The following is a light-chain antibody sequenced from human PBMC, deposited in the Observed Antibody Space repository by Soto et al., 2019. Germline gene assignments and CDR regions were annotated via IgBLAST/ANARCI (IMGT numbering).Light chain of an antibody. V-gene: IGKV1-39*01. CDR1: QSISSN. CDR3: QQRYSMPLT. CDR2: EAS. J-gene: IGKJ3*01. Sequence: DIPMTQSPSSLSASVGDRGTITCRASQSISSNLNWYQQKPGKAPQLLVYEASSLQGGVPSRVSGSGSGTDCTLTISLLQADDFSIYYCQQRYSMPLTFGPGTRVDIK.